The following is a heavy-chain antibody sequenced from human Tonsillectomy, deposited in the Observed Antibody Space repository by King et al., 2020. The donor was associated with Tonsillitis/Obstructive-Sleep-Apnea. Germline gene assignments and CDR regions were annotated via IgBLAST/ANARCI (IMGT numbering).Heavy chain of an antibody. CDR1: GESISSSDHY. Sequence: LQLQESGPGLVKPSETLSLTCTVSGESISSSDHYWGWIRQPPGKGLEWIASVDYSGSTYYNASRKSRVTLAIHTSKNQFSLRLSSVTAADTAIYYCARRSGYYRGWYTPYFDFWGQGTLVTVSS. CDR2: VDYSGST. J-gene: IGHJ4*02. D-gene: IGHD6-19*01. V-gene: IGHV4-39*01. CDR3: ARRSGYYRGWYTPYFDF.